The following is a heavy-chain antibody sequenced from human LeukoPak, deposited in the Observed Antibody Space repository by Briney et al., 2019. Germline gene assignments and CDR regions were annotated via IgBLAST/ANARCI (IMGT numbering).Heavy chain of an antibody. Sequence: GGSLRLSCAASGFTFSSYSMNWVRQAPGKGLEWVSSISSSSSYIYYADSVKGRFTISRDNAKNSLYLQMSSLRAEDTAVYYCARDVLPHTGMVATVDYWGQGTLVTVSS. J-gene: IGHJ4*02. V-gene: IGHV3-21*01. CDR1: GFTFSSYS. CDR2: ISSSSSYI. D-gene: IGHD5-12*01. CDR3: ARDVLPHTGMVATVDY.